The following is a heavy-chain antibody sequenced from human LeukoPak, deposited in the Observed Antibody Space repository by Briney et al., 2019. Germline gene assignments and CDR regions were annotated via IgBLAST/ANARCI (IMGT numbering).Heavy chain of an antibody. CDR1: GDSVNNTNW. J-gene: IGHJ4*02. Sequence: SGTLSLTCAVSGDSVNNTNWWTWVRQSPGKGLEWIGEIFHSGVTNYNPSLKSRVTISVDTSKNQFSLKLSSVTAADTAVYYCARVRAPRTRFFDYWGQGTLVTVSS. CDR3: ARVRAPRTRFFDY. V-gene: IGHV4-4*02. CDR2: IFHSGVT. D-gene: IGHD1-1*01.